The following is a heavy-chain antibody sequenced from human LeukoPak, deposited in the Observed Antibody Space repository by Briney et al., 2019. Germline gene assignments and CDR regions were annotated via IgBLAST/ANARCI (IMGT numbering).Heavy chain of an antibody. CDR2: ISSSGSTI. J-gene: IGHJ6*03. V-gene: IGHV3-11*04. CDR3: ARDSSGRFGTYYMDV. CDR1: GFTFSDYY. Sequence: PGGSLRLSCAASGFTFSDYYMSWIRQAPGKGLEWVSYISSSGSTIYYADSVKGRFTISRDNAKKSLYLQMKSLRAEDTAVYYCARDSSGRFGTYYMDVWGKGTTVTVSS. D-gene: IGHD6-19*01.